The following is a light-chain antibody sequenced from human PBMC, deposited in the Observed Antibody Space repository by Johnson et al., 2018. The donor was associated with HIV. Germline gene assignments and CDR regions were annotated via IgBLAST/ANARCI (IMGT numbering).Light chain of an antibody. CDR2: DTD. Sequence: QSALTQPPSVSAAPGQKVTISCSGNTSKIENNYVSWYQQFPERAPKLLIYDTDKRPSGIPDRFSGSKSGTSATLGISGLQTGDEADYYCGTWDNSLSAGVFGSGTKVTVL. J-gene: IGLJ1*01. CDR3: GTWDNSLSAGV. V-gene: IGLV1-51*01. CDR1: TSKIENNY.